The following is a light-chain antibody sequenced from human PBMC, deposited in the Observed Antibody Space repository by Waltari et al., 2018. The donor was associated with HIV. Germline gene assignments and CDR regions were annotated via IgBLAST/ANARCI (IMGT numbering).Light chain of an antibody. CDR1: SSNIGSKY. J-gene: IGLJ1*01. CDR2: RNN. V-gene: IGLV1-47*01. CDR3: AAWDDSLSVVYV. Sequence: QSVLTQPPSASGTPGQRVTISCSGSSSNIGSKYVYWYQQLPGTAPKLLIYRNNQLPSGVPDRFSGSKSGASASLAISGLRSEDEADYYCAAWDDSLSVVYVFGTGTKVTVL.